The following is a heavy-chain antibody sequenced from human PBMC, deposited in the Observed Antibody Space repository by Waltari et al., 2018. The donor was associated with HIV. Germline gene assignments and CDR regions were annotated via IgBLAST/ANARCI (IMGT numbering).Heavy chain of an antibody. CDR3: ARITHDDGGLFDY. Sequence: QVTLKESGPVLVKPTETLTLTCSVSGFPLSDSTMGVSWIRQPSGKALEWLAHIFSNDDKSYNTSLKSRLTISEDTSKSQVVLIMTNMDPSDTSTYYCARITHDDGGLFDYWGQGTLVTVSS. D-gene: IGHD2-15*01. CDR1: GFPLSDSTMG. CDR2: IFSNDDK. V-gene: IGHV2-26*02. J-gene: IGHJ4*02.